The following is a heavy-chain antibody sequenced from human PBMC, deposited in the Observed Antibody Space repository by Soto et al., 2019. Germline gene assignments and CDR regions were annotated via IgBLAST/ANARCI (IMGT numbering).Heavy chain of an antibody. D-gene: IGHD6-13*01. CDR2: IDSDGITT. CDR1: EFTFSTYW. V-gene: IGHV3-74*01. J-gene: IGHJ6*02. Sequence: PGGSLRLSCAASEFTFSTYWMHWVRQVPGKGLVWVSRIDSDGITTTYAGSVKGRFTISRDNAKNTLYLQMNNLRAEDTAMYYCARDQRYSSRWAAYYYGLDVWGQGTTVTVSS. CDR3: ARDQRYSSRWAAYYYGLDV.